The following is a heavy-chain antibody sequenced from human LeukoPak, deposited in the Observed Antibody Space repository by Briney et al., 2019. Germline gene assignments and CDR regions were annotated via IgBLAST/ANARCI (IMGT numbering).Heavy chain of an antibody. CDR2: IRYDGSNK. V-gene: IGHV3-30*02. D-gene: IGHD3-22*01. Sequence: LSGGSLRLSSAASGFTFSSYGMHWVRQAPGKGLEWVAFIRYDGSNKYYADSVKGRFTISRDNSKNTLYLQMNSLRAEDTAVYYCARDRDYYDSSGCLDYWGQGTLVTVSS. J-gene: IGHJ4*02. CDR3: ARDRDYYDSSGCLDY. CDR1: GFTFSSYG.